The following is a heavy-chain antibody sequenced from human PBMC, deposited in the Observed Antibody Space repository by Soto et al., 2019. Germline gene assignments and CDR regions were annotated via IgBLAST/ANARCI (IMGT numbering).Heavy chain of an antibody. J-gene: IGHJ6*02. D-gene: IGHD1-26*01. CDR1: GYTFTSYG. CDR2: ISAYNGNT. Sequence: QVQLVQSGAEVKKPGASVKVSCKASGYTFTSYGISWVRQAPGQGLEWMGWISAYNGNTNYAQKLQGRVTMTTDTSTSTAYIELRSLRSDDTAVYYCARWRGAPLGGSSFHGMDVWGQGTTVTVSS. CDR3: ARWRGAPLGGSSFHGMDV. V-gene: IGHV1-18*04.